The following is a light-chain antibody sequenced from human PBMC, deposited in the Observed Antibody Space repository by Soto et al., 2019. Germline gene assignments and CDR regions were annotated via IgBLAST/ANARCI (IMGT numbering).Light chain of an antibody. J-gene: IGKJ2*01. Sequence: DIQMTQSPSTLSASVGDRVTITCRASQSISNWLAWYQQRPGRAPKLLIYDASTLESGVPSRFSGRGSGTEFTLTISSPQPDDFATYYCQLSNAYFGQGTQVVIK. V-gene: IGKV1-5*01. CDR3: QLSNAY. CDR1: QSISNW. CDR2: DAS.